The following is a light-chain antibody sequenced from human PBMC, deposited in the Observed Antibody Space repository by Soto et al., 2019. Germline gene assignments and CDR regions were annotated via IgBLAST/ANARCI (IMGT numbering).Light chain of an antibody. CDR1: SSDVGGYNY. CDR2: EVS. CDR3: SSYTSSSTLPYV. J-gene: IGLJ1*01. Sequence: QSVLTQPASVSVSPGQSITVSCTGTSSDVGGYNYVSWYQQHPGKAPKLMIYEVSNRPSGVSNRFSGSKSGNTASLTISGLQAEDEADYYCSSYTSSSTLPYVFGTGTKVT. V-gene: IGLV2-14*01.